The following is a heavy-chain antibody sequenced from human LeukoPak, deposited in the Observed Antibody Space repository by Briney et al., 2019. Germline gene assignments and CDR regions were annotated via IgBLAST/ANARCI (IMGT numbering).Heavy chain of an antibody. CDR3: AKELRPDY. J-gene: IGHJ4*02. D-gene: IGHD3-3*01. CDR2: ISSSSSYT. CDR1: GFTFSSYS. Sequence: GGSLRLSCAASGFTFSSYSMNWVRQAPGKGLEWVSSISSSSSYTYYADSVKGRFTISRDNSKNTLYLQMNSLRAEDTAVYYCAKELRPDYWGQETLVTVSS. V-gene: IGHV3-21*04.